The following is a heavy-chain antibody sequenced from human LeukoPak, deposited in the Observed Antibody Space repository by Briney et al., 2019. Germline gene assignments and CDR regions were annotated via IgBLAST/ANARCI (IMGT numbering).Heavy chain of an antibody. Sequence: SETLSLTCAVSGGSISSGGYSWSWIRQPPGKGLEWIGYIYHSGSTYYNPSLKSRVTISVDTSKNQFSLKLSSVTAADTAVYYCARDYYDSSGYYPDYWGQGTLVTVSS. CDR3: ARDYYDSSGYYPDY. J-gene: IGHJ4*02. CDR1: GGSISSGGYS. CDR2: IYHSGST. V-gene: IGHV4-30-2*02. D-gene: IGHD3-22*01.